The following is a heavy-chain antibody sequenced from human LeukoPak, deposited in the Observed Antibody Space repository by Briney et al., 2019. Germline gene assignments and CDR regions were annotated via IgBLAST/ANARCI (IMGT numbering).Heavy chain of an antibody. CDR2: ISSSGSTI. Sequence: GGSLRLSCAASGFTFSSYEMNWVRQAPGKGLEWVSYISSSGSTIHYADSVKGRFTISRDNAKNSLYLQMNSLRAEDTAVYYCAREIVVVVAASRYYYYYGMDVWGKGTTVTVSS. V-gene: IGHV3-48*03. J-gene: IGHJ6*04. CDR1: GFTFSSYE. D-gene: IGHD2-15*01. CDR3: AREIVVVVAASRYYYYYGMDV.